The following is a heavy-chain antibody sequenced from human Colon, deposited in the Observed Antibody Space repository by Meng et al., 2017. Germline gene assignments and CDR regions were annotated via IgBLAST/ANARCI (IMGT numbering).Heavy chain of an antibody. CDR2: VYHSGST. D-gene: IGHD2/OR15-2a*01. J-gene: IGHJ4*02. CDR3: ARVIYASGNMAHLDY. CDR1: GDSIRSSNW. Sequence: QGQRRGSGPGLVTPSGTRSLTFAVSGDSIRSSNWWSWVRQPPGRGLEWIGEVYHSGSTNYNPSLKNRVTMTVDKSKNEFSLTLSSVTAADTAFYYCARVIYASGNMAHLDYWGPGTLVTVSS. V-gene: IGHV4-4*02.